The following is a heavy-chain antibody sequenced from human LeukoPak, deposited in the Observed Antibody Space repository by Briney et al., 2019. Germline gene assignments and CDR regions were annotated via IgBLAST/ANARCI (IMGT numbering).Heavy chain of an antibody. CDR3: ASLRTSGYDAFDI. Sequence: ASVKVSCKASGYTFTSYYMHWVRQAPGQGLEWMGIINPSGGSTSYAQKFQGRVTMTRDTSTSTVYMELSSLRSEDTAVYYCASLRTSGYDAFDIWGQGTMVTVSS. D-gene: IGHD2-2*01. J-gene: IGHJ3*02. CDR2: INPSGGST. CDR1: GYTFTSYY. V-gene: IGHV1-46*01.